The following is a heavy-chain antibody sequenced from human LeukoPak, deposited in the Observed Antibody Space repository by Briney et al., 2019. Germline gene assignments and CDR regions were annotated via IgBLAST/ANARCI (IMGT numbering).Heavy chain of an antibody. CDR2: ISGSGGST. Sequence: GALRLSCAASGFTFSSYAMSWVRQAPGKGLEWVSAISGSGGSTYYADSVKGRFTISRDNSKNMLYLQMNSLRAEDTAVYYCAKDSGYDSSVIYWGQGTLVTVSS. CDR3: AKDSGYDSSVIY. V-gene: IGHV3-23*01. J-gene: IGHJ4*02. D-gene: IGHD3-22*01. CDR1: GFTFSSYA.